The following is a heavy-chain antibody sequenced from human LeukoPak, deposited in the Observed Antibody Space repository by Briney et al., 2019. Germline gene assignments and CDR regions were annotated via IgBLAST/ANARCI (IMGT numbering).Heavy chain of an antibody. D-gene: IGHD1-1*01. Sequence: ATVKVSCKASGYTFTGYYMNWVRRAPGKGLEWIGWIKPNRGGTNYAQKFQGMVTMTRDTSISTAYMELSRLRSADTAVYYCARATGQYRPYYFDYWGQGTLVTVSS. CDR3: ARATGQYRPYYFDY. CDR1: GYTFTGYY. J-gene: IGHJ4*02. CDR2: IKPNRGGT. V-gene: IGHV1-2*02.